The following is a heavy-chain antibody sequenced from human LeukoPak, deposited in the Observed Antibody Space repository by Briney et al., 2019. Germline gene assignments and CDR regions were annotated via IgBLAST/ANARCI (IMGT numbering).Heavy chain of an antibody. CDR1: GFTFSSYA. Sequence: GGSLRLSCAASGFTFSSYAMSWVRQAPGKGLEWVSAISGSGGSTYYADSVKGRVTISRDNSKNTLYLQMNSLRAEDSAVYYCARYCTFRTCSGTKFDYWGQETLVTVSS. CDR2: ISGSGGST. D-gene: IGHD1-1*01. V-gene: IGHV3-23*01. J-gene: IGHJ4*02. CDR3: ARYCTFRTCSGTKFDY.